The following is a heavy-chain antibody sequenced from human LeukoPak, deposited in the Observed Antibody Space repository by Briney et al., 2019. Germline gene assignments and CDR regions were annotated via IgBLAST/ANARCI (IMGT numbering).Heavy chain of an antibody. CDR3: ARDYIWFGELFYYMDV. D-gene: IGHD3-10*01. CDR1: GGSISSYY. Sequence: SETLSLTCTVSGGSISSYYWSWIRQPAGKGLEWIGRIYTSGSTNYNPSLKSRVTMSVDTSKNQSSLKLSSVTAADTAVYYCARDYIWFGELFYYMDVWGKGTTVTVSS. CDR2: IYTSGST. V-gene: IGHV4-4*07. J-gene: IGHJ6*03.